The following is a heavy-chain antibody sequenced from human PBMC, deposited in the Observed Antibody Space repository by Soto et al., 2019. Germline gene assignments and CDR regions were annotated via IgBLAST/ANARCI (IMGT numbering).Heavy chain of an antibody. D-gene: IGHD6-19*01. CDR3: ARGVGVPVGARRDFEY. CDR2: ISYDGSNK. V-gene: IGHV3-30-3*01. CDR1: GFTFSTYA. J-gene: IGHJ4*02. Sequence: QVQLVESGGGVVQPGRSLRLSCAASGFTFSTYAMHWVRQPPGKGLEWVAVISYDGSNKYYVDSVKGRFTISRDNSKNPLCMQMNSLRADDTAVYYCARGVGVPVGARRDFEYWGRGTLVTVSS.